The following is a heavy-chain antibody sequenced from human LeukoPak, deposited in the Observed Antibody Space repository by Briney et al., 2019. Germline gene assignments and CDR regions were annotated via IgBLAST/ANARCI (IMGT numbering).Heavy chain of an antibody. V-gene: IGHV1-18*01. CDR1: GYTFTSYG. J-gene: IGHJ4*02. CDR2: ISAYNGNT. Sequence: ASVKVSCKASGYTFTSYGISWVRQAPGQGLEWMGWISAYNGNTSYAQKLQGRVTMTTDTSTSTAYMELRSLRSDDTAVYYCARDSSGYYPIPYYFDYWGQGTLVTVSS. CDR3: ARDSSGYYPIPYYFDY. D-gene: IGHD3-22*01.